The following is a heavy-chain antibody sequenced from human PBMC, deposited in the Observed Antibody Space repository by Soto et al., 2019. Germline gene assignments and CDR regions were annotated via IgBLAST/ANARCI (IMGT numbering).Heavy chain of an antibody. Sequence: GGSLRLSCAASGFTFSSYSMNWVRQAPGKGLEWVSDISGSGGSTYYADSVKGRFTISRDNSKNTLYLQMNSLRAEDTAVYYCDVPAGTGCYYGMDVWGQGNTVTVSS. CDR3: DVPAGTGCYYGMDV. CDR1: GFTFSSYS. D-gene: IGHD6-13*01. CDR2: ISGSGGST. J-gene: IGHJ6*02. V-gene: IGHV3-23*01.